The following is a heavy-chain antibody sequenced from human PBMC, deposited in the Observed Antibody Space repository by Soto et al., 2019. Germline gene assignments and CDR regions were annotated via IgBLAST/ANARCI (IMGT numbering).Heavy chain of an antibody. Sequence: QLRLQESGSGLVKPSQTLSLTCAVSGGSISSGGYSWSWVRQPPGKGLEWIGYIYHSGSTYYNPSLKGRVTISVDRSKDQFSLKLSSVTAADTAVYYCARSMTTVTTNDYWGQGSLVTVSS. V-gene: IGHV4-30-2*01. D-gene: IGHD4-17*01. J-gene: IGHJ4*02. CDR2: IYHSGST. CDR3: ARSMTTVTTNDY. CDR1: GGSISSGGYS.